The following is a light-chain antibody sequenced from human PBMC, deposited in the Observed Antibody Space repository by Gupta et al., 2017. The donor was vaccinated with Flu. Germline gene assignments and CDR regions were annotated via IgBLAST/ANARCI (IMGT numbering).Light chain of an antibody. CDR1: QSVSSY. J-gene: IGKJ2*01. CDR3: QQHSNWPPYT. V-gene: IGKV3-11*01. Sequence: EIVLTQSPATLSLSPGERATLSCRSSQSVSSYLAWYQQKPGQTPRLLIYDASKRDTGIPARFSGSGYGTDFTLTISSREPEDFAVYYCQQHSNWPPYTFGQGTKMEIK. CDR2: DAS.